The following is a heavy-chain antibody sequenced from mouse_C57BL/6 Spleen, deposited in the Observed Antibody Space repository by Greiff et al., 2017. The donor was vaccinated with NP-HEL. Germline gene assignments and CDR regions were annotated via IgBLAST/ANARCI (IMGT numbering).Heavy chain of an antibody. J-gene: IGHJ3*01. Sequence: QVQLQQSGAELVKPGASVKISCKASGYAFSSYWMNWVKQRPGKGLEWIGQIYPGDGDTNYNGKFKGKATLTADKSSSTAYMQLSSLTSEDSAVYFCARSGWLHGVAWFAYWGQGTLVTVSA. D-gene: IGHD2-3*01. V-gene: IGHV1-80*01. CDR2: IYPGDGDT. CDR3: ARSGWLHGVAWFAY. CDR1: GYAFSSYW.